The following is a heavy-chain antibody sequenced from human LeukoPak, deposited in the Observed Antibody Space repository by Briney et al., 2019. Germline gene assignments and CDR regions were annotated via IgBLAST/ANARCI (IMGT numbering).Heavy chain of an antibody. CDR2: ISGSGRTT. D-gene: IGHD2-15*01. CDR3: VKNVVVKRYIDY. Sequence: GGSLRLSCAASGFTFSNHAMSWVRQTPGKGLQWISVISGSGRTTEYADSVKGRSTISRDNSKNTLSLQMNSLRVEDTAIYYCVKNVVVKRYIDYWGQGTLVTVSS. CDR1: GFTFSNHA. J-gene: IGHJ4*02. V-gene: IGHV3-23*01.